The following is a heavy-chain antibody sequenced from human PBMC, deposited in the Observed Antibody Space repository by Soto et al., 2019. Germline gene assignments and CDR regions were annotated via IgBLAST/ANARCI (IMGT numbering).Heavy chain of an antibody. Sequence: ASVKVSCKASGYTFTSYYMHWVRQAPGQGLEWMGIINPSGGSTNYAQKLQGRVTMTTDTSTSTAYMELRSLRSADTAVYYCARDRPGFYDSSGPDDAFDIWGQGTMVTVSS. CDR1: GYTFTSYY. CDR3: ARDRPGFYDSSGPDDAFDI. V-gene: IGHV1-46*01. J-gene: IGHJ3*02. D-gene: IGHD3-22*01. CDR2: INPSGGST.